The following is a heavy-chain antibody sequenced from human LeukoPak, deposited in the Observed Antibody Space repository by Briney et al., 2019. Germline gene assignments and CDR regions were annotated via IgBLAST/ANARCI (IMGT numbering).Heavy chain of an antibody. D-gene: IGHD3-10*01. CDR3: ARDLRTVRGVIIGRDY. J-gene: IGHJ4*02. Sequence: SETLSLTCTVSGGSISSGGYYWSWIRQHPGKGLEWIGYIYYSGSTYYNPSLKSRVTISVDTSKNQFSLKLSSMTAADTAVYYCARDLRTVRGVIIGRDYWGQGTLVTVSS. CDR1: GGSISSGGYY. CDR2: IYYSGST. V-gene: IGHV4-31*03.